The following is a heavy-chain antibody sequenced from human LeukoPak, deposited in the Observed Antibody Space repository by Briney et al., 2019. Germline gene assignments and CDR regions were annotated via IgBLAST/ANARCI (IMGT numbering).Heavy chain of an antibody. CDR1: GYTFTGYY. J-gene: IGHJ4*02. CDR3: ARDTSSGCPDY. V-gene: IGHV1-2*02. D-gene: IGHD6-19*01. Sequence: ASVKVSCKASGYTFTGYYMHWVRQAPGQGLEWMGWINPNSGSTNYAQKFQGRVTMTRDTSISTAYMELSRLRSDDTAVYYCARDTSSGCPDYWGQGTLVTVSS. CDR2: INPNSGST.